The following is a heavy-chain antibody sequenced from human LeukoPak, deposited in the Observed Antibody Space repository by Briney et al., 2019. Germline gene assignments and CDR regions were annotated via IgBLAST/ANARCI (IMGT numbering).Heavy chain of an antibody. CDR2: ILYDGSNK. V-gene: IGHV3-30*02. D-gene: IGHD5-12*01. J-gene: IGHJ4*02. CDR3: ARGPSGYHNT. Sequence: GGSLRLSCAASGFTFSSYGMHWVRQAPGKGLEWVAFILYDGSNKYYADSVKGRFTISRDNSKNTLYLQMNSLRAEDTAVYYCARGPSGYHNTGGQGTLVTVSS. CDR1: GFTFSSYG.